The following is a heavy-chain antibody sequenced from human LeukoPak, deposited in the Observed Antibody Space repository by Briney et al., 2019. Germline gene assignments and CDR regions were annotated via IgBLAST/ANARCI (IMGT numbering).Heavy chain of an antibody. D-gene: IGHD3-22*01. V-gene: IGHV3-48*02. CDR1: GFTFSSYS. Sequence: GGSLRLSCAASGFTFSSYSMNWVRQAPGKGLEWVSYISSSSSTIYYADSVKGRFTISRDNAKNSLYLQMNSLRDEDTAVYYCARDYYDSSGYYRSTEDYYYYYMDVWGKGTTVTVSS. CDR2: ISSSSSTI. J-gene: IGHJ6*03. CDR3: ARDYYDSSGYYRSTEDYYYYYMDV.